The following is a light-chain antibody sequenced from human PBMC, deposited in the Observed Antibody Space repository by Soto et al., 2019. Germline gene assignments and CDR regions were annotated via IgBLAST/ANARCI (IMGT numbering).Light chain of an antibody. CDR3: QQYNNWPRT. Sequence: EKVMTQSPVTLSLSLGEKATLSCRASQSVNSNLAWYQQKAGQAPRLLIYGTSTRATGIPARFSGSGSGTDFTLTISSLQFEDFAVYYCQQYNNWPRTFGQGTKVDIK. CDR2: GTS. J-gene: IGKJ1*01. V-gene: IGKV3-15*01. CDR1: QSVNSN.